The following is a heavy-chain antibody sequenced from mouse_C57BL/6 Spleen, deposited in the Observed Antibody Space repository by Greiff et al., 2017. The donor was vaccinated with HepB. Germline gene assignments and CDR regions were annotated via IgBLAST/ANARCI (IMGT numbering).Heavy chain of an antibody. D-gene: IGHD1-1*01. V-gene: IGHV1-64*01. CDR2: IHPNSGST. CDR1: GYTFTSYW. Sequence: QVQLQQSGAELVKPGASVKLSCKASGYTFTSYWMHWVKQRPGQGLEWIGMIHPNSGSTNYNEKFKSKATLTVDKSSSTAYMQLSSLTSEDSAVYYCARSYYYGSSYPDYWGQGTTLTVSS. CDR3: ARSYYYGSSYPDY. J-gene: IGHJ2*01.